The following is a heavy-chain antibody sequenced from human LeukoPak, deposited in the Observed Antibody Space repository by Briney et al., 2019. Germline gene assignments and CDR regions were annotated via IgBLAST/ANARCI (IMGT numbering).Heavy chain of an antibody. V-gene: IGHV4-30-4*08. CDR2: IYYSGST. CDR1: GGSISSDDYY. J-gene: IGHJ3*02. CDR3: ARTPHSYGGGNAFDI. D-gene: IGHD5-18*01. Sequence: SQTLSLTCTVSGGSISSDDYYWSWIRQPPGKGLEWIGYIYYSGSTYYNPSLKSRVTISVDTSKNQFSLKLSSVTAADTAVYYCARTPHSYGGGNAFDIWGQGTMVTVSS.